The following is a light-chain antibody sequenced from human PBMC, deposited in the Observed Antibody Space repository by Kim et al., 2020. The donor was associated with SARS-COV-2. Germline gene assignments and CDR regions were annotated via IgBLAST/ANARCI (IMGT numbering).Light chain of an antibody. CDR2: SNH. J-gene: IGLJ3*02. Sequence: QLVLTQPPSASGTPGQRVTISCSGRTSNIGTNTVNWYQQLPGTAPKLLIYSNHQRPSGVPSRFSGSKSGTSASLTFNGLQSEDEAAYICAAWDDSLNGWVFGGGTKLTVL. V-gene: IGLV1-44*01. CDR1: TSNIGTNT. CDR3: AAWDDSLNGWV.